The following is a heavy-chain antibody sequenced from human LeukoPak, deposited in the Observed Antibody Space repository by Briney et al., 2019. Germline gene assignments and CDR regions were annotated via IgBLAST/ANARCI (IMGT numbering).Heavy chain of an antibody. V-gene: IGHV7-4-1*02. J-gene: IGHJ4*02. CDR3: ARDTAMVKFDQ. CDR1: GYTFTSYG. D-gene: IGHD5-18*01. CDR2: INTNTGNP. Sequence: EASVKVSCKASGYTFTSYGISWVRQAPGQGLEWMGWINTNTGNPTYAQGFTGRFVFSLDTSVSTAYLQISSLKAEDTAVYYCARDTAMVKFDQWGQGTLVTVPS.